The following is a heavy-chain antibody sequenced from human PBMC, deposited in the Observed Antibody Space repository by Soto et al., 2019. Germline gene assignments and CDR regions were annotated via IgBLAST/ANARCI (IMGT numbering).Heavy chain of an antibody. CDR3: ARHGCYYYDSSGYYSCYYGMDV. CDR2: IYYSGST. J-gene: IGHJ6*02. Sequence: PSETLSLTCTVSGGSISSSSYYWGWIRQPPGKGLEWIGSIYYSGSTYYNPSLKSRVTISVDTSKNQFSLKLSSVTAADTAVYYCARHGCYYYDSSGYYSCYYGMDVWGQGTTVTAP. D-gene: IGHD3-22*01. V-gene: IGHV4-39*01. CDR1: GGSISSSSYY.